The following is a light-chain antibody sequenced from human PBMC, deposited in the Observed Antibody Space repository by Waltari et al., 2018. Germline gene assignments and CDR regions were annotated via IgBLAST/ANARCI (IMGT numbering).Light chain of an antibody. V-gene: IGLV2-8*01. CDR3: ASYAGSSDVVM. Sequence: QSALTQPPSASGSPGQSVTISCTGTSSDVGTYNYVSWYQQRPGEVPRLIIYDVTKRPSGVPDRFSGSKSGNTASLTVSGLQAEDEGDYYCASYAGSSDVVMFGGGTKVTVL. CDR1: SSDVGTYNY. CDR2: DVT. J-gene: IGLJ3*02.